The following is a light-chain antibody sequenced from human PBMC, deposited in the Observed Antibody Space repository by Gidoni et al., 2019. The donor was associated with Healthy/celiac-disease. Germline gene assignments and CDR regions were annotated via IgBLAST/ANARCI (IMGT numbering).Light chain of an antibody. CDR2: DAS. CDR3: QQYNSYSS. CDR1: QNISYW. V-gene: IGKV1-5*01. J-gene: IGKJ1*01. Sequence: DIQMTQSPSTLSASVGDRVTITCRASQNISYWLAWYQQKPGKAPKVLIYDASSLKTGVPSRFSGSGSGTEFTLTISSLQPDDFATYSCQQYNSYSSFGQWTKVEIK.